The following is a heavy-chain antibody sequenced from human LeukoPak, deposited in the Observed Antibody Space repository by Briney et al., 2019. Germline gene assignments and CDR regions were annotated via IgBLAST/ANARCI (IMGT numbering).Heavy chain of an antibody. J-gene: IGHJ4*02. D-gene: IGHD4-23*01. CDR1: GFTFSSYG. CDR2: IWYDGSNK. Sequence: GRSLRLSCAASGFTFSSYGMHWVRQAPGKGLEWVAVIWYDGSNKYYADSVKGRFTLSRDNSKNTLYLQMNSLRAEDTAVYYCARSPTVVTRPIDYWGQGTLVTVSS. V-gene: IGHV3-33*01. CDR3: ARSPTVVTRPIDY.